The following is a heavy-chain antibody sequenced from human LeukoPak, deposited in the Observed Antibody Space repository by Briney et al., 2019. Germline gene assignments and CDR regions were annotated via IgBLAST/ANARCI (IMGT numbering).Heavy chain of an antibody. Sequence: GGSLRLSCAASGFTFSSYAMSWVRQAPGKGLEWVSAISGSGGSTYYADSVKGRFTISRDNSKNSLYLQMNSLRAEDTAFYYCARGGSFNNYWGQGTLVTVSA. V-gene: IGHV3-23*01. J-gene: IGHJ4*02. D-gene: IGHD3-16*01. CDR1: GFTFSSYA. CDR2: ISGSGGST. CDR3: ARGGSFNNY.